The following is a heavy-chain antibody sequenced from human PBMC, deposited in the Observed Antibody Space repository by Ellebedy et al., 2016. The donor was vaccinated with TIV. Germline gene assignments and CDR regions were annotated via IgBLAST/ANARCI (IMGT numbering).Heavy chain of an antibody. CDR2: MNPKSGNT. J-gene: IGHJ5*02. CDR1: GYTFTSYD. Sequence: AASVKVSCKASGYTFTSYDINWARQATGQGLEWMGWMNPKSGNTGYAQKFQGRVTITRNTSISTAYMELSSLRSEDTAVYYCARSTKRQQLVLEGGWFDPWGQGTLVTVSS. D-gene: IGHD6-13*01. V-gene: IGHV1-8*01. CDR3: ARSTKRQQLVLEGGWFDP.